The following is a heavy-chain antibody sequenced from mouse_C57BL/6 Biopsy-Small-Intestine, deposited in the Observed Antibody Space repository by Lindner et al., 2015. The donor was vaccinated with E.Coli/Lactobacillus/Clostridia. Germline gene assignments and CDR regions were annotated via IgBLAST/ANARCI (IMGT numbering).Heavy chain of an antibody. V-gene: IGHV5-17*01. CDR3: ARRGITTVVGHWFFDV. J-gene: IGHJ1*03. CDR2: ISSGSSFI. CDR1: GFTFSDFG. D-gene: IGHD1-1*01. Sequence: VQLQESGGGLVKPGGSLNLSCAASGFTFSDFGMHWVRQTPEKGLEWVAYISSGSSFIYYANTVKDRFTISRDNAKNTLFLQMTSLRSEDTAMFYCARRGITTVVGHWFFDVWGTGTTVTVSS.